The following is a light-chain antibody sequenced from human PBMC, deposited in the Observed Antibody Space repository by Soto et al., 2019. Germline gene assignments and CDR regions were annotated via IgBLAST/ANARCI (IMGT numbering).Light chain of an antibody. CDR3: QQYRSSPPEFT. V-gene: IGKV3-20*01. CDR2: DAS. J-gene: IGKJ3*01. CDR1: QSVSSSY. Sequence: EIVLTQSPGTLSLSPGERATLSCRASQSVSSSYLAWYQQRPGQAPRLLIFDASYRATGIPDRFSGSGSGTDFTLTISRLEPEDFAVYYCQQYRSSPPEFTFGPGTKVDSK.